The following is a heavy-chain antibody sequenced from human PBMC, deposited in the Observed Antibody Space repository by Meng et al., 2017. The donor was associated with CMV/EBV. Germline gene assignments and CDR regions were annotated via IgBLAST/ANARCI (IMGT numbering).Heavy chain of an antibody. CDR2: IIPIFGTA. D-gene: IGHD4-11*01. J-gene: IGHJ6*02. Sequence: SVKVSCKASGGTFSSYAISWVRQAPGQGLEWMGGIIPIFGTANYAQKFQGRVTITTDESTSTAYMELSSLRSEDTAVYYCARSGPQYSYSNRPGYYYCYGMDVWGQGTTVTVSS. V-gene: IGHV1-69*05. CDR1: GGTFSSYA. CDR3: ARSGPQYSYSNRPGYYYCYGMDV.